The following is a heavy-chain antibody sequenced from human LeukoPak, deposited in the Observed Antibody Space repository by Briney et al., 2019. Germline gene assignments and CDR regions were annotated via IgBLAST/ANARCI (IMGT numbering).Heavy chain of an antibody. V-gene: IGHV3-23*01. J-gene: IGHJ4*02. CDR1: GFTFSSYA. CDR2: ISGSGGST. D-gene: IGHD2-2*01. Sequence: PGGSLRLSCAASGFTFSSYAMSWVRQAPGKGLGWVSAISGSGGSTYYADSVKGRFTISRDNSKNTLYLQMNSLRAEDTAVYYCAKHPYCSSTSCYEVLGDFDYWGQGTLVTVSS. CDR3: AKHPYCSSTSCYEVLGDFDY.